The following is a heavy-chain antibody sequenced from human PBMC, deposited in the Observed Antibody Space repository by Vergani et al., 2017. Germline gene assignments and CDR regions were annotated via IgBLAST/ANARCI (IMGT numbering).Heavy chain of an antibody. CDR3: ARNRQLVGVNYFDY. V-gene: IGHV3-7*03. CDR2: IRQDGSEI. J-gene: IGHJ4*02. D-gene: IGHD6-6*01. Sequence: EVQLVESGGGLVQPGGSPRLSCAASGFTFANFWMSWVRQAPGKGLEWVANIRQDGSEIYYVDSVGGRFTISRDNARKSLYLQMNSLRVEDTAVYYCARNRQLVGVNYFDYWGRGTLVTGSS. CDR1: GFTFANFW.